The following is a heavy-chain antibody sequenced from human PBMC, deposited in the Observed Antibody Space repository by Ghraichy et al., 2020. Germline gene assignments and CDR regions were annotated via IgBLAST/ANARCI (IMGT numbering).Heavy chain of an antibody. CDR1: GFTFSSYA. CDR3: AKDLTAFGYSYEDFDY. Sequence: GGSLRLSCAASGFTFSSYAMSWVRQAPGKGLEWVSAISGSGGSTYYADSVKGRFTISRDNSKNTLYLQMNSLRAEDTAVYYCAKDLTAFGYSYEDFDYWGQGTLVTVSS. J-gene: IGHJ4*02. V-gene: IGHV3-23*01. D-gene: IGHD5-18*01. CDR2: ISGSGGST.